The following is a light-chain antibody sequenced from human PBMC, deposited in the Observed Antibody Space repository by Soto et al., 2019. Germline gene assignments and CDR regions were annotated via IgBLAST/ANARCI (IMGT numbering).Light chain of an antibody. CDR2: GAS. CDR1: QTVGGRY. CDR3: LQDVASPWT. Sequence: EIVLTQSAATLSLSPGERATLSCRASQTVGGRYLAWFQQKPGQTPRVLIYGASTRAAGVPDRFSGSGSVTAFPLTINMLEPEDIAVYYCLQDVASPWTFGQGTKAEV. V-gene: IGKV3-20*01. J-gene: IGKJ1*01.